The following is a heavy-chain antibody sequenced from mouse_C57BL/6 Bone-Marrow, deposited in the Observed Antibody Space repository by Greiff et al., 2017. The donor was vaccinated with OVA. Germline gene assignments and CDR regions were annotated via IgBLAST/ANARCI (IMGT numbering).Heavy chain of an antibody. Sequence: EVMLVESGGGLVKPGGSLKLSCAASGFTFSSYAMSWVRQTPAKRLEWVATISDGGSYTYYPANVKGRFTISRDNAKNNLYLQMSHLKSEDTAMYYCARGLDYVGFAYWGQGTLVTVSA. CDR2: ISDGGSYT. V-gene: IGHV5-4*03. J-gene: IGHJ3*01. D-gene: IGHD1-1*02. CDR3: ARGLDYVGFAY. CDR1: GFTFSSYA.